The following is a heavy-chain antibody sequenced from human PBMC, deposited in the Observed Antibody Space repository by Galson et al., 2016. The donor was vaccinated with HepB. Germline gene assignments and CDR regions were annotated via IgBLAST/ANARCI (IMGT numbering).Heavy chain of an antibody. J-gene: IGHJ6*01. Sequence: CAISGDSVYNNGAAWVWIRQSPSRGLEWLGRTFYRSTWENHYAGSVKNRITISPDTSRNQFSLQLNSVTPEDTAVYYCARAIHLGRGMDVWGHGTTVTVSS. D-gene: IGHD5-18*01. CDR1: GDSVYNNGAA. V-gene: IGHV6-1*01. CDR2: TFYRSTWEN. CDR3: ARAIHLGRGMDV.